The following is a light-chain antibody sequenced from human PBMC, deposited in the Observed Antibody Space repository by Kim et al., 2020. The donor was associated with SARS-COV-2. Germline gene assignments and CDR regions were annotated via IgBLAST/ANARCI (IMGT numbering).Light chain of an antibody. J-gene: IGKJ4*01. CDR2: WAS. CDR3: QQYYSSPLT. CDR1: QSVLYNSNNKNN. Sequence: DIVMTQSPDSLAVSLGERATINYKSSQSVLYNSNNKNNLAWYQQKPGQPPKLLIYWASTRESGVPDRFSGSGSGTDFTLTISSLQAEDVAVYYCQQYYSSPLTFGGGTKVDIK. V-gene: IGKV4-1*01.